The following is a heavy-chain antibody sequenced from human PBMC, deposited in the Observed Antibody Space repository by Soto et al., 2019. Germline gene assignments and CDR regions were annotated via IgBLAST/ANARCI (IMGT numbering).Heavy chain of an antibody. CDR1: GGSISSYY. Sequence: SETLSLTCTVSGGSISSYYWSWIRQPPGKGLEWIGYIYYSGSTNYNPSLKSRVTISVDTSKNQFSLKLSSVTAADTAVYYCARGDYYDILTGYFVFDYWGQGTLVTVSS. CDR2: IYYSGST. V-gene: IGHV4-59*01. D-gene: IGHD3-9*01. CDR3: ARGDYYDILTGYFVFDY. J-gene: IGHJ4*02.